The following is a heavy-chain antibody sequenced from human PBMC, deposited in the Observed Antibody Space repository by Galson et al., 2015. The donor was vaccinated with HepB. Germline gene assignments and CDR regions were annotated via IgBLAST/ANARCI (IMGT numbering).Heavy chain of an antibody. Sequence: SVKVSCKASGGTFSSYAISWVRQAPGQGLEWMGGIIPIFGTANYAQKFQGRVTITADESTSTAYMELSSLRSEDTAVYYCARKYRYSGYELDYWGQGTLVTVSS. D-gene: IGHD5-12*01. CDR3: ARKYRYSGYELDY. V-gene: IGHV1-69*13. CDR2: IIPIFGTA. J-gene: IGHJ4*02. CDR1: GGTFSSYA.